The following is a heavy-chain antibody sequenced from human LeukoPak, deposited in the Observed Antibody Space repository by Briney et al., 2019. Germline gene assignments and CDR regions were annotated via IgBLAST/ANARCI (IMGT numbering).Heavy chain of an antibody. CDR2: INHSGST. V-gene: IGHV4-34*01. J-gene: IGHJ4*02. CDR1: GFTFSSYS. Sequence: GSLRLSCAASGFTFSSYSMNWVRQPPGKGLEWIGEINHSGSTNYNPSLKSRVTISVDTSKNQFSLKLSSVTAADTAVYYCARNPHDSSPPFDYWGQGTLVTVSS. D-gene: IGHD3-22*01. CDR3: ARNPHDSSPPFDY.